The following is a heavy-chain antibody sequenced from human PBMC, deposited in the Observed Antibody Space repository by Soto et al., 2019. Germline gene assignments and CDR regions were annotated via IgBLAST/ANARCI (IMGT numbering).Heavy chain of an antibody. Sequence: GGSLRLSCAASGFTFSSYGMHWVRQAPGKGLEWVAVISYDGSNKYYADSVKGRFTISRDNSKNTLYLQMNSLRAEDTAVYYCAKDGSLLWFGELFIPGDYYGMDVWGQGTTVTVSS. CDR1: GFTFSSYG. V-gene: IGHV3-30*18. J-gene: IGHJ6*02. D-gene: IGHD3-10*01. CDR3: AKDGSLLWFGELFIPGDYYGMDV. CDR2: ISYDGSNK.